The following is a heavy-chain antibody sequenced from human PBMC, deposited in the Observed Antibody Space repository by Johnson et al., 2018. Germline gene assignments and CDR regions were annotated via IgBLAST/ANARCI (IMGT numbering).Heavy chain of an antibody. D-gene: IGHD3-16*01. V-gene: IGHV1-8*01. CDR3: ARGLGGSYYYYMDV. J-gene: IGHJ6*03. Sequence: GYAQKFQGRVTMTRNTSISTAYMELSSLRSEDTAVYYCARGLGGSYYYYMDVWGKGTTVTVSS.